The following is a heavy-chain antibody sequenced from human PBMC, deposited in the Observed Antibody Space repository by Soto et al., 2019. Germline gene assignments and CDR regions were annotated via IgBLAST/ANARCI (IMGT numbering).Heavy chain of an antibody. J-gene: IGHJ6*02. Sequence: PGGSLRLSCEASGFTFSDYHMSWIRQAPGKGLEWISYISGSGVTISYADSVKGRFSISRDNAKNSLFLQMSSLRAEDTAVYYCARDRQPSSYNGLDVRGQGTTVTASS. CDR2: ISGSGVTI. D-gene: IGHD6-13*01. CDR3: ARDRQPSSYNGLDV. V-gene: IGHV3-11*01. CDR1: GFTFSDYH.